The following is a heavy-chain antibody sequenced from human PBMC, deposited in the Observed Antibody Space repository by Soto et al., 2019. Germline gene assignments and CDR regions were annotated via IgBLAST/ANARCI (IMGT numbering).Heavy chain of an antibody. CDR3: ASHYGSGTYYNFDY. V-gene: IGHV4-61*01. CDR2: INHSGST. Sequence: LSLTCTVSGGSVRRGFYYWTWIRQPPGKGLEWIGYINHSGSTNYNPSLQSRVTISLDTSKNQFSLKLSSVTAADTAVYYCASHYGSGTYYNFDYWGQGTLVTVSS. J-gene: IGHJ4*01. CDR1: GGSVRRGFYY. D-gene: IGHD3-10*01.